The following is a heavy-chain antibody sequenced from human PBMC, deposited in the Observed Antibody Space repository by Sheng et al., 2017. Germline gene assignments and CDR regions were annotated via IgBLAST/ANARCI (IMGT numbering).Heavy chain of an antibody. V-gene: IGHV4-34*01. J-gene: IGHJ5*02. Sequence: QVQLQQWGAGLLKPSETLSLTCAVYGGSFSGYYWSWIRQPPGKGLEWIGEINHSGSTNYNPSLKSRVTISVDTSKNQFSLKLSSVTAADTAVYYCARELGSSGWYSWFDPGAREPWSPSPQ. CDR2: INHSGST. D-gene: IGHD6-19*01. CDR3: ARELGSSGWYSWFDP. CDR1: GGSFSGYY.